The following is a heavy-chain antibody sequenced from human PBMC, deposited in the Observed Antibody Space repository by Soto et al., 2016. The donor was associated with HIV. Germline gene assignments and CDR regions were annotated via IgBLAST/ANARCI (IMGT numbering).Heavy chain of an antibody. Sequence: QVQLVQSGAEVKKPGASVKVSCKASGYTFTSYYIHWVRQAPGQGLEWMGIINPSGGSTSYVQKFQGRVTMTRDTSTSTVYMELSSLRSDDTAVYYCESQDDYGSGSYDYWGQGTLVTVSS. D-gene: IGHD3-10*01. CDR3: ESQDDYGSGSYDY. V-gene: IGHV1-46*01. CDR1: GYTFTSYY. CDR2: INPSGGST. J-gene: IGHJ4*02.